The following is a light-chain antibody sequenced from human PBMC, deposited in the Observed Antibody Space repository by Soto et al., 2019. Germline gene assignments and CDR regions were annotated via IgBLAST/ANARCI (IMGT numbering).Light chain of an antibody. J-gene: IGKJ4*01. V-gene: IGKV3-11*01. CDR1: QSVSGY. Sequence: EVVLTQSPVTLSLAPGERATLSCRASQSVSGYLAWYQQKPGQAPRLLIYDVSNRATGIPARFSGSGSGTDFTLTISSLEPEDFAVYYCQQYNKWPLTFGGGTKVEIK. CDR2: DVS. CDR3: QQYNKWPLT.